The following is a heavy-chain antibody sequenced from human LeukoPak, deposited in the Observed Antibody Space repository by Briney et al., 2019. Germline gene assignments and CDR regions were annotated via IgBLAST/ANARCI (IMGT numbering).Heavy chain of an antibody. CDR3: AKEGRSLQTY. Sequence: GSLRLSCAASGFTVSSNYMSWVRQAPGKGLEWVSVIYSGGSTYYADSVKGRFTISRDNAKNSLYLQMNSLRVEGTAVYYCAKEGRSLQTYWGQGTLVTVSS. CDR1: GFTVSSNY. CDR2: IYSGGST. J-gene: IGHJ4*02. D-gene: IGHD5-24*01. V-gene: IGHV3-53*01.